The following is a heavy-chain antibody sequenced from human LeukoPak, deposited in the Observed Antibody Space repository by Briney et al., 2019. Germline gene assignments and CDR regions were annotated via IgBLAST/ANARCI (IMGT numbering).Heavy chain of an antibody. D-gene: IGHD6-19*01. CDR1: GGSISSSSYY. CDR2: IYYSGST. V-gene: IGHV4-39*07. Sequence: SETLSLTCTVSGGSISSSSYYWGWIRQPPGKGLEWIGSIYYSGSTYYNPSLKSRVTISVDTSKNQFSLKLSSVTAADTAVYYCARVKQWTFAFDIWGQGTMVTVSS. CDR3: ARVKQWTFAFDI. J-gene: IGHJ3*02.